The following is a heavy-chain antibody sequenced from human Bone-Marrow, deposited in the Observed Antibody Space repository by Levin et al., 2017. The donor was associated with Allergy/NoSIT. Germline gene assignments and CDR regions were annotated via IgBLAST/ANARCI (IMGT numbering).Heavy chain of an antibody. CDR1: GYSFTAYY. J-gene: IGHJ4*01. CDR3: ARALDIAVFVAPGEF. CDR2: IDPKDGHS. Sequence: GESLKISCPASGYSFTAYYLHWVRQAPGQGLEWMGWIDPKDGHSRYGQSFQGRVTLTTDASISTSYMELSSLRSGDTAVYYCARALDIAVFVAPGEFWGQGTLVTVSS. D-gene: IGHD3-10*02. V-gene: IGHV1-2*02.